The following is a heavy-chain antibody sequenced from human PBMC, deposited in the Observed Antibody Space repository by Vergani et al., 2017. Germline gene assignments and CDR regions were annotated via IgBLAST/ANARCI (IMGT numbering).Heavy chain of an antibody. CDR2: IYHSGST. D-gene: IGHD4-17*01. J-gene: IGHJ5*02. Sequence: VQLVESGGGLVPPGGSLRLSCSASGFTFSGYPMHWVRQAPGKGLEWIGYIYHSGSTYYNPSLKSRVTISVDTSKNQFSLKLSSVTAADTAVYYCARMNVGYMFGYGDSQEPYNWFDPWGQGTLVTVSS. V-gene: IGHV4-59*04. CDR3: ARMNVGYMFGYGDSQEPYNWFDP. CDR1: GFTFSGYP.